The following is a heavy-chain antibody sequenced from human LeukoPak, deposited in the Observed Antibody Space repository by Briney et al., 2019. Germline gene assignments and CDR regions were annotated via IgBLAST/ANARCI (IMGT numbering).Heavy chain of an antibody. Sequence: SETLSLTCTVSGGSISSYYWSWIRQPPGKGLEWIGYIYYSGSTNYNPSLKSRVTISVDTSKNQFSLKLSSVTAADTAVYYCAHCSGGNCYWGQGTLVTVSS. D-gene: IGHD2-15*01. CDR3: AHCSGGNCY. V-gene: IGHV4-59*01. CDR1: GGSISSYY. J-gene: IGHJ4*02. CDR2: IYYSGST.